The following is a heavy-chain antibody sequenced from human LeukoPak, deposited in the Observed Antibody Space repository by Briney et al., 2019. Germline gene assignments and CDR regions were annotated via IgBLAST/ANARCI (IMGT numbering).Heavy chain of an antibody. V-gene: IGHV3-21*01. CDR3: ARDVGVAAIAVFDY. D-gene: IGHD2-15*01. CDR1: GFTFSTYS. J-gene: IGHJ4*02. CDR2: ISSSSSNI. Sequence: TGGSLRLSCAASGFTFSTYSMNWVRQAPGKGLEWVSSISSSSSNIYYADSVKGRFTIPRDNAKNSLYLQMDTLRVEDTALYYCARDVGVAAIAVFDYWGQGTLVTVSS.